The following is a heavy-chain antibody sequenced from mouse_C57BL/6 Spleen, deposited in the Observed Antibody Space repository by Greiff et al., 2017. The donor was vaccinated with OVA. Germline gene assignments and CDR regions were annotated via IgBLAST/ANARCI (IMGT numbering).Heavy chain of an antibody. Sequence: VKLKQPGAELVKPGASVKLSCKASGYTFTSYWMHWVKQRPGQGLEWIGMIHPNSGSTNYNEKFKSKATLTVVKSSSTAYMQLSSLTSEDSAVYYCARGSTVVATDYAMDYWGQGTSVTVSS. CDR3: ARGSTVVATDYAMDY. CDR2: IHPNSGST. D-gene: IGHD1-1*01. V-gene: IGHV1-64*01. CDR1: GYTFTSYW. J-gene: IGHJ4*01.